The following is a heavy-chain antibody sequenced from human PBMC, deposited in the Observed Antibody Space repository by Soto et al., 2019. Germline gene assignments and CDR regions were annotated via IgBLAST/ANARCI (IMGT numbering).Heavy chain of an antibody. CDR1: GYSFTNSW. CDR3: ARRGGFGRMYYFDY. CDR2: IYPGDSDT. J-gene: IGHJ4*02. V-gene: IGHV5-51*01. Sequence: PGESLKLSCQGSGYSFTNSWIAWVRQMPGEGLEWMGIIYPGDSDTRYSPSFQGQVTISADKSINTAYLQWSSLKASDTAMYYCARRGGFGRMYYFDYWGQGTLVTVSS. D-gene: IGHD3-10*01.